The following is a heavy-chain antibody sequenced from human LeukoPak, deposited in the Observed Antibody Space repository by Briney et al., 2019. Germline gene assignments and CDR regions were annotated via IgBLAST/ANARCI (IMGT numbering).Heavy chain of an antibody. CDR3: AKLVESATNY. J-gene: IGHJ4*02. Sequence: GGSLRLSCVASGFTFSSYAMTWVRQAPGKGLEWVSAISFDGAATYYADSVKGRFTISRDNSKKTLFLQMNSLRAEDTALYYCAKLVESATNYWGQGTLVTVSS. D-gene: IGHD5-24*01. CDR2: ISFDGAAT. CDR1: GFTFSSYA. V-gene: IGHV3-23*01.